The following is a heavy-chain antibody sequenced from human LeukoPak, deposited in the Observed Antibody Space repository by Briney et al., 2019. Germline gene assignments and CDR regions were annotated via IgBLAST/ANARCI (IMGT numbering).Heavy chain of an antibody. CDR3: ARDGYDWGRFDP. D-gene: IGHD5-12*01. V-gene: IGHV4-59*01. J-gene: IGHJ5*02. Sequence: SETLSLTCAVYGGSFSGYYWSWIRQPPGKGLEWIGYIYYSGSTNYNPSLKSRVTISVDTSKNQFSLKLSSVTAADTAVYYCARDGYDWGRFDPWGQGTLVTVSS. CDR1: GGSFSGYY. CDR2: IYYSGST.